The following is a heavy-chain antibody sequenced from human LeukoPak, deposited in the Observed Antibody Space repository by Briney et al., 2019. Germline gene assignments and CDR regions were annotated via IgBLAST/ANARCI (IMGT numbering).Heavy chain of an antibody. Sequence: ASVKVSCKASGGTFSSYAISWVRQAPGQGLEWMGRIIPIFGTANYAQKFQGRVTITTDESTSTAYMELSSLRSEDTAVYYCARDRDNWNNFDYWGQGTLVTVSS. V-gene: IGHV1-69*05. CDR3: ARDRDNWNNFDY. CDR2: IIPIFGTA. D-gene: IGHD1/OR15-1a*01. CDR1: GGTFSSYA. J-gene: IGHJ4*02.